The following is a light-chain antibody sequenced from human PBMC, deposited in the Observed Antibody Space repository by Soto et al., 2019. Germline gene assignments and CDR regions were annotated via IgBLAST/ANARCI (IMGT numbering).Light chain of an antibody. CDR1: QTVSSTY. CDR3: HKYNGWPRK. J-gene: IGKJ1*01. CDR2: GTS. Sequence: NVFAKSAGTISFSPWTISPLSFISSQTVSSTYLAWYQQKPGQAPRLLIYGTSTRAGGVPARFSGGGSGTEFTLTITSLQSEDFAVYYCHKYNGWPRKFGQGTKGAIK. V-gene: IGKV3-15*01.